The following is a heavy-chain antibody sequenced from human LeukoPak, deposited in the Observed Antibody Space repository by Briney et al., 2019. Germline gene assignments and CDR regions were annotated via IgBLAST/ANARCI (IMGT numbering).Heavy chain of an antibody. V-gene: IGHV1-2*06. D-gene: IGHD1-1*01. CDR3: AXDRXGXXGTXDX. Sequence: ASVKVSCKASGYTFIDYWIHWVRQAPGQGLEWMGRININSGGINYAQKFQGRVTMTRATSISTAYMELSRLRFDDTAVYYCAXDRXGXXGTXDXXGQGTLV. CDR2: ININSGGI. CDR1: GYTFIDYW. J-gene: IGHJ4*02.